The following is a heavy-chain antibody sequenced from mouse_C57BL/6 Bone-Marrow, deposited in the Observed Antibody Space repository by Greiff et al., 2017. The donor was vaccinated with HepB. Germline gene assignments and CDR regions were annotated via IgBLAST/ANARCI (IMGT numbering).Heavy chain of an antibody. Sequence: EVKLMESGEGLVKPGGSLKLSCAASGFTFSSYAMSWVRQTPEKRLEWVAYISSGGDYIYYADTVKGRFTISRDNARNTLYLQMSSLKSEDTAMYYCTRVLRPAWFAYWGQGTLVTVSA. CDR1: GFTFSSYA. CDR2: ISSGGDYI. D-gene: IGHD1-1*01. CDR3: TRVLRPAWFAY. V-gene: IGHV5-9-1*02. J-gene: IGHJ3*01.